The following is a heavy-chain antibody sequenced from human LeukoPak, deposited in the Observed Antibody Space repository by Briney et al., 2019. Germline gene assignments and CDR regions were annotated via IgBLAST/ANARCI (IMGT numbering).Heavy chain of an antibody. CDR1: GGTFSSYA. V-gene: IGHV1-69*04. J-gene: IGHJ4*02. D-gene: IGHD4-17*01. Sequence: SVKVSCKASGGTFSSYAISWVRQAPGQGLEWMGRIVPMPDITTYSQTFQGRVTITADKSTSTAYMELSSLTSEDTAVYYCARASDLVTTWDYFDSWGQGSLVIVSS. CDR3: ARASDLVTTWDYFDS. CDR2: IVPMPDIT.